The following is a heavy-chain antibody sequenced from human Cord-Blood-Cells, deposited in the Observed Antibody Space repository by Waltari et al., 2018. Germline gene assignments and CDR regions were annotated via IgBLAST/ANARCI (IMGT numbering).Heavy chain of an antibody. CDR1: GATFSSSA. CDR3: ARDNFAYDFWSGYYDAFDI. V-gene: IGHV1-69*06. J-gene: IGHJ3*02. CDR2: IIPIFGTA. Sequence: QVQLVQSGAEVKKPGSSVKVSCKASGATFSSSAISWVRPAPGHGLEWMGGIIPIFGTANYAQKYQGRVTITADKSTSTAYMELSSLRSEDTAVYYCARDNFAYDFWSGYYDAFDIWGQGTMVTVSS. D-gene: IGHD3-3*01.